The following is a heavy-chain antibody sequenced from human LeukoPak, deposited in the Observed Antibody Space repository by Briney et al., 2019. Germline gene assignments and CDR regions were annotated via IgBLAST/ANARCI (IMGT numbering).Heavy chain of an antibody. CDR2: IKQDGSEK. Sequence: PGGSLRLSCAASGFTFSSYWMSWVRQAPGKGLEWVANIKQDGSEKYYVDSVKGRFTISRDNAKKSLYLQINSLRAEDTALYYCARHLSGITGYTYGRGIDYWGQGTLVTVSS. J-gene: IGHJ4*02. D-gene: IGHD5-18*01. CDR3: ARHLSGITGYTYGRGIDY. CDR1: GFTFSSYW. V-gene: IGHV3-7*01.